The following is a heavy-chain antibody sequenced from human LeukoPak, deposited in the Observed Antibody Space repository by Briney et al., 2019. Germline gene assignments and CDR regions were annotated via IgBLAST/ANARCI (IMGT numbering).Heavy chain of an antibody. CDR2: IYYSGST. V-gene: IGHV4-39*07. Sequence: SETLSLICTVCGGSISTSSYYWGWIRQPPGKVLEWIGSIYYSGSTYYNPSLKSRVTISVDTSKNQFSLKLSSVTAADTAVYYCAVKERGYSYGYYGYWGQGTLVTVSS. D-gene: IGHD5-18*01. CDR1: GGSISTSSYY. J-gene: IGHJ4*02. CDR3: AVKERGYSYGYYGY.